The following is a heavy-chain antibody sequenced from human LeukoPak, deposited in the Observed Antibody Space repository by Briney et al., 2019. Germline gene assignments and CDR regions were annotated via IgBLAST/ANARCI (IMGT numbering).Heavy chain of an antibody. CDR1: GGTFCSYA. Sequence: SVKVSCKASGGTFCSYAISWVRQAPGQGLEWMGGIIPIFGRANYAQKFQGRVTITTDESTSTAYMELSSLRSEDTAVYYCARGIIAARPYYFDYWGQGTLVTVSS. D-gene: IGHD6-6*01. CDR3: ARGIIAARPYYFDY. CDR2: IIPIFGRA. J-gene: IGHJ4*02. V-gene: IGHV1-69*05.